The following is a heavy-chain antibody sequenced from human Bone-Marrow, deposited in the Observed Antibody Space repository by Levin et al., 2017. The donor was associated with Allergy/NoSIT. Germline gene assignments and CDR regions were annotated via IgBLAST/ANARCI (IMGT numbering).Heavy chain of an antibody. CDR3: VKKGFRGEFDY. CDR1: GFNFNAYG. V-gene: IGHV3-9*01. CDR2: ISWNSDNI. D-gene: IGHD3-10*01. Sequence: PGGSLRLSCEASGFNFNAYGMHWVRQAPGKGLEWVSGISWNSDNIGYAESVKGRFTISRDNAKNFLSLQMNSLRPGDTGIYYCVKKGFRGEFDYWGQGTLVTVSS. J-gene: IGHJ4*02.